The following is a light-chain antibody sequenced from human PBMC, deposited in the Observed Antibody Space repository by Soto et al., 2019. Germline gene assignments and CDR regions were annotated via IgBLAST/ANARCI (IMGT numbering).Light chain of an antibody. Sequence: EIVLTQSPGTLSLSPGERATLSCRASQNVDSNYLAWYQQKPGQAPRLLIFGASGRATGIPDRFSGSGSGTDCTLTISRLEPEDVAVYYCQQYGSSPRTLGQGTKVDI. J-gene: IGKJ1*01. CDR1: QNVDSNY. CDR3: QQYGSSPRT. V-gene: IGKV3-20*01. CDR2: GAS.